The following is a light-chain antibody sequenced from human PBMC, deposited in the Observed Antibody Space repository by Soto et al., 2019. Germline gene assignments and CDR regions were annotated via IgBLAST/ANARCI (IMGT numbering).Light chain of an antibody. CDR1: QSISSR. CDR3: QQYKSYSLT. V-gene: IGKV1-5*03. CDR2: NAS. Sequence: DIQMTQSPATLSASVGDRVTITCRASQSISSRLAWYQQKPGKAPKLLIYNASSLASGVPARFSGSGSGTEFTLAISSLQSDDFATYYCQQYKSYSLTFGGGTKVEIK. J-gene: IGKJ4*01.